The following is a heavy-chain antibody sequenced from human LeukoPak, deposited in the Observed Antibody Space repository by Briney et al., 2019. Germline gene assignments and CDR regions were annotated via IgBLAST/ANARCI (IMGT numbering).Heavy chain of an antibody. CDR1: GGSISSSSHY. CDR3: ARHVGSGYGPIDAFDI. V-gene: IGHV4-39*01. D-gene: IGHD3-22*01. Sequence: SETLSLTCTVSGGSISSSSHYWGWIRQPPGKGLEWIGSIYYSGSTYYNPSLKSRVTISVDTSKNQFSLKLSSVTAADTAVYYCARHVGSGYGPIDAFDIWGQGTMVTVSS. CDR2: IYYSGST. J-gene: IGHJ3*02.